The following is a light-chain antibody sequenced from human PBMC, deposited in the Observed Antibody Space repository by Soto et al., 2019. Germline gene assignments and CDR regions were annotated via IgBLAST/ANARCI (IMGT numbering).Light chain of an antibody. J-gene: IGLJ1*01. Sequence: QSALTQPASVSASLGQSITISCTGTSSDVGGYNYVSWYQQHPGKAPKLMIFEVSNRPSGVSDRFSGSKSGNTASLIISGLQAEDEATYYCTSYTSKSSLYVFXTGTKVTVL. V-gene: IGLV2-14*01. CDR2: EVS. CDR3: TSYTSKSSLYV. CDR1: SSDVGGYNY.